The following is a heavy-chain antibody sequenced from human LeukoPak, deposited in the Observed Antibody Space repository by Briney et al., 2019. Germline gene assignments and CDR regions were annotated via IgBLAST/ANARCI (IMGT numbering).Heavy chain of an antibody. CDR2: INYSGST. D-gene: IGHD6-6*01. CDR1: GGSISSSTYY. J-gene: IGHJ4*02. CDR3: ASPSSSSSTYDY. Sequence: PSETLSLTCTVSGGSISSSTYYWGWIRQPPGKGLEWIGSINYSGSTYYNPSLKSRVTISVDTSKNQFSLKLSSVTAADTAVYYCASPSSSSSTYDYWGQGALVTVSS. V-gene: IGHV4-39*01.